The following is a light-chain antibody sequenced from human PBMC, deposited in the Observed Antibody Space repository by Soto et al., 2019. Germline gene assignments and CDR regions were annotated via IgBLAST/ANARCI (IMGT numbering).Light chain of an antibody. V-gene: IGKV3-11*01. J-gene: IGKJ5*01. Sequence: EIVLTQSPATLSLSPGEIATLSCRASQSVSSYLAWYQQKPGQAPRLLIYDASLRANGVPARFGGSGSGTGFTLTINSLEPEDFAVYYCQQRNVWPPITFGQGTRLEIK. CDR3: QQRNVWPPIT. CDR2: DAS. CDR1: QSVSSY.